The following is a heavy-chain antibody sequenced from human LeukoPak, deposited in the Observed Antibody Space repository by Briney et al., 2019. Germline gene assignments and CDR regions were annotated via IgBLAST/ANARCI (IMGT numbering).Heavy chain of an antibody. CDR3: ARGGFGYYYGSGPDY. D-gene: IGHD3-10*01. V-gene: IGHV3-30*04. CDR1: GFTFSSYA. CDR2: ISYDGSNK. Sequence: GRSLRLSCAASGFTFSSYAMHWVRQAPGKGLEWVAVISYDGSNKYYADSVKGRFTISRDNSKNTLYLQMNSLRAEDTAVYYCARGGFGYYYGSGPDYWGQGTLVTVSS. J-gene: IGHJ4*02.